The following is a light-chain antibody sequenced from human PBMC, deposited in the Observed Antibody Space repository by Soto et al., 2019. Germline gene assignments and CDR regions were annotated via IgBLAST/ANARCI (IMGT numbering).Light chain of an antibody. CDR2: SNN. Sequence: QLVLTQPPSASGTPGQRVTISCSGSSSNIGTNTVNWYQHLPGTAPKLLIYSNNQRPSGVPDRFSGSKSDTSASLAISGLQSEDEADYYCAAWDDSLNGFYVFGTGTKVTVL. J-gene: IGLJ1*01. V-gene: IGLV1-44*01. CDR3: AAWDDSLNGFYV. CDR1: SSNIGTNT.